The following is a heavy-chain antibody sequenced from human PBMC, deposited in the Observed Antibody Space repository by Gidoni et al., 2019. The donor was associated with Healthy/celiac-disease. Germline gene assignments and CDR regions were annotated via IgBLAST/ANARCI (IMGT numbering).Heavy chain of an antibody. CDR1: GFTFSSYA. D-gene: IGHD2-2*01. Sequence: EVQLLESGGGLVQPGGSLRLSCAASGFTFSSYAMSWVRQAPGKGLEWVSAISGSGGSTYYADSVKGRFTISRDNSKNTLYLQMNSLRAEDTAVYYCAKSPLTPDIVVVPAALVAWDYWGQGTLVTVSS. CDR2: ISGSGGST. J-gene: IGHJ4*02. V-gene: IGHV3-23*01. CDR3: AKSPLTPDIVVVPAALVAWDY.